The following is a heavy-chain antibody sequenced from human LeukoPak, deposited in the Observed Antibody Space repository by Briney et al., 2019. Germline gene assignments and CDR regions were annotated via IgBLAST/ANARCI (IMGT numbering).Heavy chain of an antibody. V-gene: IGHV1-69*13. D-gene: IGHD3-9*01. J-gene: IGHJ4*02. Sequence: ASVKVSCKASGGTFSSYAISWVRQAPGQGLEWMGGIIPIFGTANYAQKFQGRVTITADESTSTAYMELSSPRSEDTAVYYCARDGYDILTGYQYYFDYWGQGTLVTVSS. CDR2: IIPIFGTA. CDR1: GGTFSSYA. CDR3: ARDGYDILTGYQYYFDY.